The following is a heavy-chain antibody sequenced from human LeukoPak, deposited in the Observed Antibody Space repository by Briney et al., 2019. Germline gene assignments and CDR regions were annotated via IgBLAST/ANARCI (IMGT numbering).Heavy chain of an antibody. J-gene: IGHJ4*02. CDR2: INPSGGST. Sequence: GASVKVSCKASGNTFTSYYMHWVRQAPGQGLEWMGIINPSGGSTSYAQKFQGRVTMTRDMSTSTVYMELSSLRSEDTAVYYCARVAAAGTKVGDYWGQGTLVTVSS. V-gene: IGHV1-46*01. CDR1: GNTFTSYY. D-gene: IGHD6-13*01. CDR3: ARVAAAGTKVGDY.